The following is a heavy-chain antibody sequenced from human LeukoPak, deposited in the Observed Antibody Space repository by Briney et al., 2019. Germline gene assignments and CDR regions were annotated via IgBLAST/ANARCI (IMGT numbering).Heavy chain of an antibody. Sequence: GGSLRLTCSASGFTFSSYAMHWVRQAPGKGLEYVSAISSNGGSTYYADSVKGRFTISRDNSKNTLYLQMNSPRAEDTAVYYCAKDQLSYGDYSIPSDYWGQGTLVTVSS. J-gene: IGHJ4*02. CDR2: ISSNGGST. CDR3: AKDQLSYGDYSIPSDY. CDR1: GFTFSSYA. D-gene: IGHD4-17*01. V-gene: IGHV3-64*04.